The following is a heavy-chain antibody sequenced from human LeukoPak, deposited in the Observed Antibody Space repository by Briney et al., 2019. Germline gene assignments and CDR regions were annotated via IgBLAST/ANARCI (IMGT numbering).Heavy chain of an antibody. Sequence: GGSLRLSCVASGFTFRNHGMNWVRQAPGEGLEWVGYISSSGNTIYYADSVKGRFTISRDNAKNSLYLQMQSLRAEDTAVYYCAREIAVAPFDYWGQGTLVTVSS. D-gene: IGHD6-19*01. CDR2: ISSSGNTI. J-gene: IGHJ4*02. V-gene: IGHV3-48*04. CDR3: AREIAVAPFDY. CDR1: GFTFRNHG.